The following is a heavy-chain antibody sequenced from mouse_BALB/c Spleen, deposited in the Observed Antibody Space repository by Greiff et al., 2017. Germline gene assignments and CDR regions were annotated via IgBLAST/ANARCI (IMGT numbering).Heavy chain of an antibody. Sequence: EVQLVESGGGLVKLGGSLKLSCAASGFTFSSYYMSWVRQTPEKRLELVAAINSNGGSTYYPDTVKGRFTISRDNAKNTLYLQMSSLKSEDTALYYCARHEGYDYGGFAYWGQGTLVTVSA. D-gene: IGHD2-4*01. J-gene: IGHJ3*01. CDR2: INSNGGST. CDR1: GFTFSSYY. CDR3: ARHEGYDYGGFAY. V-gene: IGHV5-6-2*01.